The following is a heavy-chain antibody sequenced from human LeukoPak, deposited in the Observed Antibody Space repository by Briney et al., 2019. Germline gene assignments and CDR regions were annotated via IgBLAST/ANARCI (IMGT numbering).Heavy chain of an antibody. CDR2: IYYSGST. V-gene: IGHV4-30-4*08. J-gene: IGHJ4*02. D-gene: IGHD6-19*01. CDR1: GGSISSGDYY. CDR3: AREGAVAGLIDY. Sequence: PSQTLSLTCTVSGGSISSGDYYWSWIRQPPGKGLEWIGYIYYSGSTYYNPSLKSRVTISVDTSKNQFSLKLSSVTAADTAVYYCAREGAVAGLIDYWGQGTLVTVSS.